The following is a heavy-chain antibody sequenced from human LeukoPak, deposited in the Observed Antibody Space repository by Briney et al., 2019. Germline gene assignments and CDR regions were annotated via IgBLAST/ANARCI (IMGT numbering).Heavy chain of an antibody. D-gene: IGHD2-21*02. CDR3: ARDQGQNCGGDCYSLDY. CDR2: INPSGGST. Sequence: SVKVSCKASGYTFTSYYMHWVRQAPGQGLEWMGIINPSGGSTSYAQKFQGRVTMTRDTSTSTDYMELSSLQSEDTAVYYCARDQGQNCGGDCYSLDYCGQGTLVTVSS. CDR1: GYTFTSYY. J-gene: IGHJ4*02. V-gene: IGHV1-46*01.